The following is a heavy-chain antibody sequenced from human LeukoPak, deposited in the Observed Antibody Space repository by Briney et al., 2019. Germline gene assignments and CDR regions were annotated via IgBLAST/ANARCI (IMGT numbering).Heavy chain of an antibody. Sequence: WASVKVSCKASGYSFTGYYMHWVRQAPGQGLEWMGWINPDSGGTNYAQKFQGRVTMTRDTSITTAYMELSRLTSDDTAVYYCASGYSDYADYYNYYMDVWGKGTTVTVSS. CDR2: INPDSGGT. V-gene: IGHV1-2*02. CDR1: GYSFTGYY. CDR3: ASGYSDYADYYNYYMDV. D-gene: IGHD4-11*01. J-gene: IGHJ6*03.